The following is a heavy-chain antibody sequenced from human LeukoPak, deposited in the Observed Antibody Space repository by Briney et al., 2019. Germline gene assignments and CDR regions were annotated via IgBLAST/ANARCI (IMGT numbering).Heavy chain of an antibody. Sequence: ASVKVSCKASGYTFTSYYMHWVRQAPGQGLEWMGIINPSGGSTSYAQKFQGRVTMTRDMSTSTVYMELSSLRSEDTAVYYCARDTRKWELGFAGPGALDYWGQGTLVTVSS. CDR3: ARDTRKWELGFAGPGALDY. J-gene: IGHJ4*02. V-gene: IGHV1-46*01. CDR1: GYTFTSYY. D-gene: IGHD1-26*01. CDR2: INPSGGST.